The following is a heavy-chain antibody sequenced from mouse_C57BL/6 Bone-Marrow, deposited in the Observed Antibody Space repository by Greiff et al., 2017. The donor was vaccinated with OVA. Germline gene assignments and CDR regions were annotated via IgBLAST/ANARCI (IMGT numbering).Heavy chain of an antibody. D-gene: IGHD3-2*02. CDR2: ISYDGSN. CDR1: GYSITSGYY. V-gene: IGHV3-6*01. J-gene: IGHJ2*01. CDR3: ARDGQATKLFFDY. Sequence: ESGPGLVKPSQSLSLTCSVTGYSITSGYYWNWIRQFPGNKLEWMGYISYDGSNNYNPSLKNRISITPDTSKNQFFLKLNSVTTEDTATYYCARDGQATKLFFDYWGQGTTLTVSS.